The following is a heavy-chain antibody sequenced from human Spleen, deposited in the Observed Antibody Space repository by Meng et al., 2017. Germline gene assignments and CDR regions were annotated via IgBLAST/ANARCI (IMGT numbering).Heavy chain of an antibody. CDR1: GFKFDDYG. V-gene: IGHV3-20*04. D-gene: IGHD3-10*01. CDR2: INWNGGST. J-gene: IGHJ4*02. Sequence: GESLKISCAGSGFKFDDYGMSWVRQVPGKGLEWVSGINWNGGSTSYADSVMGRFTISRDNAKNSLYLQMNSLRAEDTALYYCAKVEYKSGAYYFDHWGQGTLVTVSS. CDR3: AKVEYKSGAYYFDH.